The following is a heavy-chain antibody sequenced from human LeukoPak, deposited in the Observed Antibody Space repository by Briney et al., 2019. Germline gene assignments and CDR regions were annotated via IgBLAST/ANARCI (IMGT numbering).Heavy chain of an antibody. CDR3: AKGGEGTYYDYVWGSYRIAYYFDY. V-gene: IGHV3-23*01. J-gene: IGHJ4*02. D-gene: IGHD3-16*02. Sequence: GGSLRLSCAASGFTFSNFLMTWVRQAPGKGPEWVSAISGSGGDTYYADSVKGRFTISRDNSKNTLYLQMNSLRAEDTAVYYCAKGGEGTYYDYVWGSYRIAYYFDYWGQGTLVTVSS. CDR2: ISGSGGDT. CDR1: GFTFSNFL.